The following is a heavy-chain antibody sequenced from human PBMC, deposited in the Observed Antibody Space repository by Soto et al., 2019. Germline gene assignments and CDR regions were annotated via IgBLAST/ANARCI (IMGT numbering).Heavy chain of an antibody. V-gene: IGHV1-18*01. CDR3: ARSGVRGKGGRDV. D-gene: IGHD2-8*01. CDR2: INGYTGNQ. Sequence: QVQLVQSGAEVKKPGASVKVSCKTSGYTITSDGLSWVRQAPGQGLEWLGWINGYTGNQNYGQKFQGRVTRATDTSTNTAYLYLWTLISADTAVYYCARSGVRGKGGRDVWGQGTTVTVSS. CDR1: GYTITSDG. J-gene: IGHJ6*02.